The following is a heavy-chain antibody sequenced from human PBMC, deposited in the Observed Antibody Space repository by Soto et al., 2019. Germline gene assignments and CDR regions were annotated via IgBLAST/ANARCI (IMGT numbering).Heavy chain of an antibody. D-gene: IGHD2-15*01. CDR1: GFTFSSYG. V-gene: IGHV3-33*01. CDR2: IWYDGSNK. Sequence: GGSLRLSCAASGFTFSSYGMHWVRQAPGKGLEWVAVIWYDGSNKYYADSVKGRFTISRDNSKNTLYLQMNSLRAEDTAVYYCARDLAAEGEVFDYWGQGTLVTVSS. J-gene: IGHJ4*02. CDR3: ARDLAAEGEVFDY.